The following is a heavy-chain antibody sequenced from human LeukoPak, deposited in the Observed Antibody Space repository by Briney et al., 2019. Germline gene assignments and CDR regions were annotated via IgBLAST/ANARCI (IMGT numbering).Heavy chain of an antibody. J-gene: IGHJ5*02. Sequence: SETLSLTCTVSGGSISSSSYYWGWIRQPPGKGLEWIGSIYYSGSTYYNPSLKSRVTISVDTSKNQFSLKLSSVTAADTAVYYCARVPRSTKRFDPWGQGTLVTVSS. CDR2: IYYSGST. CDR3: ARVPRSTKRFDP. V-gene: IGHV4-39*07. CDR1: GGSISSSSYY.